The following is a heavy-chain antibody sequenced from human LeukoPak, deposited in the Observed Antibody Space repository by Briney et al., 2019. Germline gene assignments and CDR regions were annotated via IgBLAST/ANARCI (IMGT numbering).Heavy chain of an antibody. Sequence: SETLSLTCAVYGGAFSGYYWSWIRQPPGKGLEWIGEINHSGSTNYNPSLKSRVTISVDTSKNQFSLKLSSVTAADTAVYYCASYCSGGSCYSYGYYGMDVWGKGTTVTVSS. J-gene: IGHJ6*04. CDR3: ASYCSGGSCYSYGYYGMDV. D-gene: IGHD2-15*01. CDR2: INHSGST. CDR1: GGAFSGYY. V-gene: IGHV4-34*01.